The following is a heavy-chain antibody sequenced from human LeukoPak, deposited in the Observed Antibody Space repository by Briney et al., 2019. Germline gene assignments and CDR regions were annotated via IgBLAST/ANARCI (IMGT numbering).Heavy chain of an antibody. V-gene: IGHV3-53*01. CDR2: IYGGGTT. J-gene: IGHJ4*02. Sequence: PGGSLRLSCAASGFTVSNNYMSWVRQAPGKELEWVSLIYGGGTTYYADSVKGRFTISSDSSKNTLYLQMNSLRAEDTAVYYCARAPNYGDYGGQWGRGTLVTVSS. D-gene: IGHD4-17*01. CDR3: ARAPNYGDYGGQ. CDR1: GFTVSNNY.